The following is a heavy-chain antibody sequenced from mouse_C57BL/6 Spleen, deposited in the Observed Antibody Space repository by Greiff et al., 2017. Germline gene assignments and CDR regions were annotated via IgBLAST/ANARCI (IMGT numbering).Heavy chain of an antibody. Sequence: VQLQQPGAELVMPGASVKLSCKASGYTFTSYWMHWVKQRPGQGLEWIGELDPSDSYTNYNQKFKGKSTVTVDKSSSTSYMQRSSLKSGDSAVYYCAREVVDYWGQGTTLTVSS. CDR2: LDPSDSYT. V-gene: IGHV1-69*01. J-gene: IGHJ2*01. CDR1: GYTFTSYW. CDR3: AREVVDY. D-gene: IGHD1-1*01.